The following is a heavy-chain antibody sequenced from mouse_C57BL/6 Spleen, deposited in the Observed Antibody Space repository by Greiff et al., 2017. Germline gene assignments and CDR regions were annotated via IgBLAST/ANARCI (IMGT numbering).Heavy chain of an antibody. J-gene: IGHJ1*03. V-gene: IGHV5-16*01. CDR2: INYDGSST. D-gene: IGHD1-1*01. CDR3: ARELPYFDV. CDR1: GFTFSDYY. Sequence: EVQRVESEGGLVQPGSSMKLSCTASGFTFSDYYMAWVRQVPEKGLEWVANINYDGSSTYYLDSLKSRFIISRDNAKNILYLQMSSLKSEDTATYYCARELPYFDVWGTGTTVTVSS.